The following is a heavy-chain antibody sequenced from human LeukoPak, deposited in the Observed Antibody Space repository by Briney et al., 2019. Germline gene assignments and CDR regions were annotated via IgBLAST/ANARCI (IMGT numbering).Heavy chain of an antibody. CDR2: SIPIFGTA. J-gene: IGHJ4*02. CDR1: GGTFISYA. D-gene: IGHD2-8*01. V-gene: IGHV1-69*05. Sequence: GASVKVSCKASGGTFISYAISWVRQAPGQGREWMGRSIPIFGTANYAQKFQGRVTITTDESTSTAYMELSSLRSEDTAVYYCARDSGYCTNGVCPDYWGQGTLVTVSS. CDR3: ARDSGYCTNGVCPDY.